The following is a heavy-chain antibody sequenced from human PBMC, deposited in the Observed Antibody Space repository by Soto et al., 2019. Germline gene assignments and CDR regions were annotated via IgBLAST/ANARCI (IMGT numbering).Heavy chain of an antibody. J-gene: IGHJ4*02. V-gene: IGHV1-18*01. CDR1: GYTFTNYA. CDR2: ISAYNGNT. Sequence: QVQLVQSGAEVKKPGASVKVSCKASGYTFTNYAFSWVRQAPGQGLEWMGWISAYNGNTNYPQKLQGRVTMTTDTSTSAAYMELRSRGSAGTAGYYCARDLAAAGPFDCWGQGTLVTVSS. CDR3: ARDLAAAGPFDC. D-gene: IGHD6-13*01.